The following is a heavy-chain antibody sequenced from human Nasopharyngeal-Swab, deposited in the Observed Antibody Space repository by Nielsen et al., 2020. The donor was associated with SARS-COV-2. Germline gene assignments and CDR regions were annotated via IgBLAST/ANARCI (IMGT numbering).Heavy chain of an antibody. CDR3: AKDLSSCSLWYLDL. J-gene: IGHJ2*01. CDR1: GFTFRSYA. Sequence: GEDLKISWEASGFTFRSYAMSWVRHAPGKGLEWVSGISGSDGSTFYADSVKGRFTISRNNSKSTLYLQMNSLRAEDTALYCCAKDLSSCSLWYLDLWGCGTLVTISS. D-gene: IGHD6-13*01. CDR2: ISGSDGST. V-gene: IGHV3-23*01.